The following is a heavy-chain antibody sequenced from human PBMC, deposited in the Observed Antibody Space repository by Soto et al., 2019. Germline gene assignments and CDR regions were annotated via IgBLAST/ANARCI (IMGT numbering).Heavy chain of an antibody. CDR1: GFSFSSHW. Sequence: EVQLVESGGGLVQPGGSLRLSCAASGFSFSSHWMSWVRQTPGKGLEWVAHIKQDGSEQYYVDSVKGRFTISRDNAKSPRYLQMDSVRAEETVLDHCAQAMGYAAHMWGQGTIVTASS. V-gene: IGHV3-7*01. J-gene: IGHJ3*01. CDR2: IKQDGSEQ. D-gene: IGHD5-18*01. CDR3: AQAMGYAAHM.